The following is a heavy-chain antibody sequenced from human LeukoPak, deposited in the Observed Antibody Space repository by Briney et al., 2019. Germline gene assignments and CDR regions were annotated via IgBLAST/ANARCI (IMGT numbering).Heavy chain of an antibody. D-gene: IGHD2-15*01. CDR3: ARVEVTRYCSGGSCYPFDY. V-gene: IGHV1-2*02. J-gene: IGHJ4*02. Sequence: ASVKVSCEASGYTFTGYYMHWVRQAPGQGLEWMGWINPNSGGTNYAQKFQGRVTMTRDTSISTAYMELSRLRSDDTAVYYCARVEVTRYCSGGSCYPFDYWGQGTLVTVSS. CDR2: INPNSGGT. CDR1: GYTFTGYY.